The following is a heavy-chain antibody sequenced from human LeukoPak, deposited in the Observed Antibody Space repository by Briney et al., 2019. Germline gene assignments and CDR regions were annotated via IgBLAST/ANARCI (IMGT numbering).Heavy chain of an antibody. D-gene: IGHD3-10*01. V-gene: IGHV6-1*01. CDR1: GDSVSSNSAA. CDR2: TYYRSKWYN. CDR3: ARERISMVRGAGDTFDV. Sequence: SQTLSLTCAISGDSVSSNSAAWNWIRQSPSRGLEWLGRTYYRSKWYNDYAVSVKSRITINPDTSKSQFSLQLNSVTPEDTAVYYCARERISMVRGAGDTFDVWGQGTMVTVSS. J-gene: IGHJ3*01.